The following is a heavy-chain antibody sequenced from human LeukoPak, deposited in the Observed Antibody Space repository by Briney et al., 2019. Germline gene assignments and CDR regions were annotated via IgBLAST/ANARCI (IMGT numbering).Heavy chain of an antibody. V-gene: IGHV4-39*07. CDR2: IYYSGST. Sequence: SETLSLTCTVSGGSISSSSYYWGWIRQPPGKGLEWIGSIYYSGSTYYNPSLKSRVTISVDTSKNQFSLKLSSVTAADTAVYYCARDRGEVNAWDYWGQGTLVTVSS. CDR1: GGSISSSSYY. D-gene: IGHD3-16*01. CDR3: ARDRGEVNAWDY. J-gene: IGHJ4*02.